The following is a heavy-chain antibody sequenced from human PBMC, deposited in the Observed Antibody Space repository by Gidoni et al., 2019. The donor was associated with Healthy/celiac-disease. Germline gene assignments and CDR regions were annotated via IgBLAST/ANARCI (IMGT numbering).Heavy chain of an antibody. J-gene: IGHJ4*02. CDR3: ARHDSSGWNFDY. CDR2: IDPSDSYT. Sequence: EVQLVQSGAEVKKPGESLRITGKGSGYSCTSYWISWVRQMPGKGLEWMGRIDPSDSYTNYSPSFQGHVTISADKSISTAYLQWSSLKASDTAMYYCARHDSSGWNFDYWGQGTLVTVSS. D-gene: IGHD6-19*01. V-gene: IGHV5-10-1*03. CDR1: GYSCTSYW.